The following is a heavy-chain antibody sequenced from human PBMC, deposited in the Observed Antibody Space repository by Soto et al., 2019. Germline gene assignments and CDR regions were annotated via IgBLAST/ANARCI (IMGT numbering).Heavy chain of an antibody. Sequence: EVQLVESGGGLVQPGGSLRLSCAASVFTFSSYWIHWVRQGPGKGLVWVSRINTDASRTNYADSVKGRFPISRDNAKNTVYLQVNSLRDEDTALYFCVRGASGRYYMDVWGKGTTVTVSS. CDR1: VFTFSSYW. V-gene: IGHV3-74*01. J-gene: IGHJ6*03. CDR3: VRGASGRYYMDV. D-gene: IGHD3-10*01. CDR2: INTDASRT.